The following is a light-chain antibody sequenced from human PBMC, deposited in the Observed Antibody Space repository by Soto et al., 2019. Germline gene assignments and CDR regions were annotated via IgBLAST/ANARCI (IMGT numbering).Light chain of an antibody. J-gene: IGKJ4*01. Sequence: IVLTQSPGTLSLSPGERATLSCRASQSDLSSYLAWYQQKPGQAPRLLIYGASSRATGIPDRFSGSGSGTDFTLTISRLEPEDFAVYYCQQYGTSLALTFGGGTKVDNK. CDR2: GAS. CDR3: QQYGTSLALT. CDR1: QSDLSSY. V-gene: IGKV3-20*01.